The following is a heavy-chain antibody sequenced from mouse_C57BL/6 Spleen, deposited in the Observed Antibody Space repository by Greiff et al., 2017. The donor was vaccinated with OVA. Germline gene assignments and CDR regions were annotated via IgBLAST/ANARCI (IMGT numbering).Heavy chain of an antibody. V-gene: IGHV14-3*01. CDR2: IDPANGNT. CDR1: GFNIKNTY. CDR3: AREGLSTMVTTSYYFDY. J-gene: IGHJ2*01. D-gene: IGHD2-2*01. Sequence: EVQLQQSVAELVRPGASVKLSCTASGFNIKNTYMHWVKQRPEQGLEWIGRIDPANGNTKYAPKFQGKATITADTSSNTAYLQLSSLTSEDTAIYYCAREGLSTMVTTSYYFDYWGQGTTLTVSS.